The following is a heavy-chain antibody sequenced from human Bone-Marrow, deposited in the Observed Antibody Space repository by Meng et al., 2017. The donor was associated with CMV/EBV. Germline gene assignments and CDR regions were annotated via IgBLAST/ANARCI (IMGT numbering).Heavy chain of an antibody. J-gene: IGHJ6*02. D-gene: IGHD2-2*01. Sequence: GSLRLSCTVSGGSVSSGSYYWSWIRQPPGKGLEWIGYIYYSGSTNYSPSLKSRVTISVDTSKNQFSLKLSSVTAANTAVYYCASNVVVPAAMGYYYYGMDVWGQGTTVTVSS. V-gene: IGHV4-61*01. CDR2: IYYSGST. CDR1: GGSVSSGSYY. CDR3: ASNVVVPAAMGYYYYGMDV.